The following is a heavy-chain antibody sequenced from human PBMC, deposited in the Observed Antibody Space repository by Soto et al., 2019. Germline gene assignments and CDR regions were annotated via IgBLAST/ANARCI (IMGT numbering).Heavy chain of an antibody. V-gene: IGHV3-23*01. CDR2: ISGSGGST. D-gene: IGHD2-2*01. CDR3: AKGGNQLLDVGSFDP. Sequence: EVPLLESGGGLVQPGGSLRLSCAASGFTFSSYAMSWVRQAPGKGLEWVSAISGSGGSTYYADSVKGRFTISRDNSKNTLYLQMNSLRAEDTAVYYCAKGGNQLLDVGSFDPWGQGTLVTVSS. J-gene: IGHJ5*02. CDR1: GFTFSSYA.